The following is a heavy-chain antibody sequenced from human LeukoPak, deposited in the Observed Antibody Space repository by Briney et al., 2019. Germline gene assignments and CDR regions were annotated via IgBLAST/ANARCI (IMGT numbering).Heavy chain of an antibody. Sequence: PSETLSLTCTVSGGSISSYYWSWIRQPPGKGLDWIGYIYYSGSTNYNPSLKSRVTISVDTSKNQFSLKLSSVTAADTAVYYCARTTREYCSSTSCYYLDYWGQGTLVTVSS. D-gene: IGHD2-2*01. J-gene: IGHJ4*02. CDR3: ARTTREYCSSTSCYYLDY. V-gene: IGHV4-59*08. CDR1: GGSISSYY. CDR2: IYYSGST.